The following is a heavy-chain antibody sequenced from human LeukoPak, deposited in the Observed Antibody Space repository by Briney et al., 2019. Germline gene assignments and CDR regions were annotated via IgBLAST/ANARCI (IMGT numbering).Heavy chain of an antibody. CDR1: GYTFTSYD. Sequence: ASVKVSCKASGYTFTSYDINWVRQATGQGLEWMGWMNPNSGNTGYAQKFQGRVTMTRNTSISTVYMELSSLRSEDTAVYYCARGPGYGGNSDYWGQGTLVTVSS. V-gene: IGHV1-8*01. CDR2: MNPNSGNT. CDR3: ARGPGYGGNSDY. J-gene: IGHJ4*02. D-gene: IGHD4-23*01.